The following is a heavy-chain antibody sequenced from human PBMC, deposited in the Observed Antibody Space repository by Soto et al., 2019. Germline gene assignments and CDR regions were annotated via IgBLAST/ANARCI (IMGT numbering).Heavy chain of an antibody. CDR1: GFTFSSSW. D-gene: IGHD2-15*01. CDR3: VRGPYCSGGSCYSGGHWFDP. CDR2: INSDGSST. Sequence: EVQLVESGGGLVQPGGSLRLSCAASGFTFSSSWMHWVRQAPGKGLVWVSRINSDGSSTSYADSVKGRFTISRDNAKNTLYLQMISLRAEDTAVYYCVRGPYCSGGSCYSGGHWFDPWGQGSLVTVSS. V-gene: IGHV3-74*01. J-gene: IGHJ5*02.